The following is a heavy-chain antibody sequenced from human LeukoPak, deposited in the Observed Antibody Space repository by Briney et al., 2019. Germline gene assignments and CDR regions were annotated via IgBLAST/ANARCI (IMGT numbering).Heavy chain of an antibody. CDR1: GFTLSYYG. D-gene: IGHD2-15*01. J-gene: IGHJ4*02. CDR3: AKKGDCSGGTCYPYYFDY. CDR2: ISSDESNN. V-gene: IGHV3-30*18. Sequence: GGSLRLSCAASGFTLSYYGMHWVRQAPGKGLEWVAVISSDESNNYYADSVKGRFTISRDNSKNTLYLQMNSLRAEDTAVYYCAKKGDCSGGTCYPYYFDYWGQGTLVTVSS.